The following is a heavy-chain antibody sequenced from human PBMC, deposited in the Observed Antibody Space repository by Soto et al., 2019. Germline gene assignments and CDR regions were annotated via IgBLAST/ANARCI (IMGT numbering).Heavy chain of an antibody. CDR2: IIPIFGTA. D-gene: IGHD4-4*01. J-gene: IGHJ6*02. CDR3: ARALEMATVPEGDYYYYGMDV. Sequence: ASVKVSCKASGGTFSSYAISWVRQAPGQGLEWMGGIIPIFGTANYAQKFQGRVTITADESTSTAYMELSSLRSEDTAVYYCARALEMATVPEGDYYYYGMDVWGQGTTVTVSS. V-gene: IGHV1-69*13. CDR1: GGTFSSYA.